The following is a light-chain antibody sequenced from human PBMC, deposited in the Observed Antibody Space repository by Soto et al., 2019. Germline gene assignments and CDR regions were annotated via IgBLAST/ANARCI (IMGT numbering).Light chain of an antibody. CDR3: YSYAGENLYV. J-gene: IGLJ1*01. V-gene: IGLV2-23*01. CDR1: SSDVGSYNL. Sequence: QSALTQPASVSACPGQSITIPCTGTSSDVGSYNLVSWFQQHPGKVPKLLIYEGTKRPSGLSDRFSGSKSGTTASLTISGLQAEDEAHYYCYSYAGENLYVFGTGTKVTVL. CDR2: EGT.